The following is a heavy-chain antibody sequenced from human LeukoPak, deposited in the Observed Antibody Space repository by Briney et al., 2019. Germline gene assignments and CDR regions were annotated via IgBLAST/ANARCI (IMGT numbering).Heavy chain of an antibody. CDR3: ARGGSIAARTFDF. D-gene: IGHD6-6*01. CDR2: IYSGGSI. J-gene: IGHJ4*02. Sequence: GGSLRLSCAASGFTVSSNYMTWVRQAPGKGLEWVSVIYSGGSIYYADSVKGRFTSSRDNSKNTLYLQMNSLRADDTAVYYCARGGSIAARTFDFWGQGTLVTVSS. V-gene: IGHV3-53*01. CDR1: GFTVSSNY.